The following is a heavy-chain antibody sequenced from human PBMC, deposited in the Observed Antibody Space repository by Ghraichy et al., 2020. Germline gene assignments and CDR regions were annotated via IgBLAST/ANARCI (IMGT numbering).Heavy chain of an antibody. D-gene: IGHD3-16*01. V-gene: IGHV3-15*01. CDR2: IKSKIDGETT. CDR3: STVLGRTKNDYGMDV. J-gene: IGHJ6*02. Sequence: LSLTCAASGFTFSNAWMTWVRQAPGKGLEWVGRIKSKIDGETTDYGTPVKGRFTISRDDSKNMLYLQMNSLKIEDTAIYYCSTVLGRTKNDYGMDVWGQATTVTVSS. CDR1: GFTFSNAW.